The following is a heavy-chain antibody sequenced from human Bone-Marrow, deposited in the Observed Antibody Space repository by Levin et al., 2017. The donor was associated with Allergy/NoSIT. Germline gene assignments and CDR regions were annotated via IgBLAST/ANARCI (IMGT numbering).Heavy chain of an antibody. D-gene: IGHD1-14*01. CDR3: ARHKVSTASRGFDP. CDR1: GGSISGYY. Sequence: KSSETLSLTCTVSGGSISGYYWSWIRQPPEKGLEWIGYIYYSGSTNYNPSLKSRVTISVDTSKNQFSLKLSSVTAADTAVYYCARHKVSTASRGFDPWGQGTLVTVSS. CDR2: IYYSGST. J-gene: IGHJ5*02. V-gene: IGHV4-59*08.